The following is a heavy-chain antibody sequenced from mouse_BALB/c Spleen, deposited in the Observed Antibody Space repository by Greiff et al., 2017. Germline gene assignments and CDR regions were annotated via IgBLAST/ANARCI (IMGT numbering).Heavy chain of an antibody. J-gene: IGHJ2*01. CDR2: ISYSGST. Sequence: VQLKESGPGLVKPSQSLSLTCTVTGYSITSDYAWNWIRQFPGNKLEWMGYISYSGSTSYNPSLKSRISITRDTSKNQFFLQLNSVTTEDTATYYCARRGGYFDYWGQGTTLTVSS. CDR3: ARRGGYFDY. CDR1: GYSITSDYA. V-gene: IGHV3-2*02.